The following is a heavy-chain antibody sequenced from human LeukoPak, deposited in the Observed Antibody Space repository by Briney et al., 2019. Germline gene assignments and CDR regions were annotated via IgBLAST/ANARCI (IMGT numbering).Heavy chain of an antibody. V-gene: IGHV4-39*02. CDR1: GGSISSGGYY. CDR3: AREVYYGMDV. J-gene: IGHJ6*02. CDR2: IYYSGST. Sequence: PSETLSLTCTVSGGSISSGGYYWGWIRRPPGKGLEWIGNIYYSGSTYYNPSLKSRVTISVDTSKNQFSLKLSSVTAADTAVYYCAREVYYGMDVWGQGTTVTVS.